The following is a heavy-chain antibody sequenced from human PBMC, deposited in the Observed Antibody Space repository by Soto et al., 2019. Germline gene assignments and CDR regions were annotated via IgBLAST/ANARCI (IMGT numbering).Heavy chain of an antibody. CDR1: KFTFRTYI. Sequence: QVQLVESGGGVVQPERSQRLSCAASKFTFRTYIMHWVRQAPGKGLEGVALISFDGSNKYYADSVNGRFTISRDNSKNTMYLQMNSLRSEDTAVYYCAREMIPMIMGGMSAMDVWGQGTTVTVSS. CDR2: ISFDGSNK. CDR3: AREMIPMIMGGMSAMDV. V-gene: IGHV3-30*04. J-gene: IGHJ6*02. D-gene: IGHD3-22*01.